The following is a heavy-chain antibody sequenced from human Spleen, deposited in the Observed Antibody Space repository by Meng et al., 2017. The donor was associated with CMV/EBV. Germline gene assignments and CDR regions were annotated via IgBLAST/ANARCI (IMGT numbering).Heavy chain of an antibody. CDR1: GFTVSRYG. J-gene: IGHJ4*02. V-gene: IGHV3-7*01. CDR3: ARWKPRIDY. Sequence: RSCAASGFTVSRYGMGWVRQAQGKGLEWVANIKEDGSEKYYVDSVKGRFTISRDNAKNSLYLQMNSLRVEDTAVYYCARWKPRIDYWGQGTLVTVSS. CDR2: IKEDGSEK. D-gene: IGHD1-1*01.